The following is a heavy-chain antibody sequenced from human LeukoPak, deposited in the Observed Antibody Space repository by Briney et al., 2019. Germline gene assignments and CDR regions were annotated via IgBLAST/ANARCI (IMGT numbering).Heavy chain of an antibody. CDR2: IIPIFGTA. CDR1: GGAFSSYA. Sequence: SVKVSCKASGGAFSSYAISWVRQAPGQGLEWMGGIIPIFGTANYAQKFQGRGTITADESTSTAYMELSSLRSEDTAAYYCARAGQQLSPYDAFDIWGQGTMVTVSS. D-gene: IGHD6-13*01. CDR3: ARAGQQLSPYDAFDI. V-gene: IGHV1-69*13. J-gene: IGHJ3*02.